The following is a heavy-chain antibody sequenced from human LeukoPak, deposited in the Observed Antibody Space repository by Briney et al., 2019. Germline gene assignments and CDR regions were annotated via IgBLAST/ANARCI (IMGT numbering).Heavy chain of an antibody. CDR1: GGSIRSSSYY. D-gene: IGHD3-22*01. Sequence: SETLSLTCTVSGGSIRSSSYYWVWIRQPPGKGLEWIGYIYYSGSTNYNPSLKSRVTISVDTSKNQFSLKLSSVTAADTAVYYCARSSEGRYYYDSSGFSYYYYYMDVWGKGTTVTISS. V-gene: IGHV4-61*05. CDR3: ARSSEGRYYYDSSGFSYYYYYMDV. J-gene: IGHJ6*03. CDR2: IYYSGST.